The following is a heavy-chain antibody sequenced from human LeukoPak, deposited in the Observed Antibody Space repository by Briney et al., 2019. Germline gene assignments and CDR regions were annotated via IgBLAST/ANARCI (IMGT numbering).Heavy chain of an antibody. CDR2: IHYSGST. D-gene: IGHD6-13*01. Sequence: PSETLSLTCTVSGGSISSSSYYCGWTRPPPGNGLEWIGSIHYSGSTYYNPSLKSRVTISVDTSKNQFSLKLNSVTAADTAVYYCARRSAAGNSGKWFDPWGQGTLVTVSS. CDR1: GGSISSSSYY. V-gene: IGHV4-39*01. J-gene: IGHJ5*02. CDR3: ARRSAAGNSGKWFDP.